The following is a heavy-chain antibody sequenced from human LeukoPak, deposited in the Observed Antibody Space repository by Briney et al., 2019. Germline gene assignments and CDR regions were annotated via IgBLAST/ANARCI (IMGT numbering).Heavy chain of an antibody. V-gene: IGHV1-18*01. CDR3: ARYLMLRGAPTGYFDY. Sequence: GASVKVSCKASGGTFSSYAISWVRQAPGQGLEWMGWISVYNGNTIYAQKFQGRVTMTTDTSTSTAYMELRNLRSDDTAVYYCARYLMLRGAPTGYFDYWGQGTLVTVSS. J-gene: IGHJ4*02. D-gene: IGHD3-10*01. CDR1: GGTFSSYA. CDR2: ISVYNGNT.